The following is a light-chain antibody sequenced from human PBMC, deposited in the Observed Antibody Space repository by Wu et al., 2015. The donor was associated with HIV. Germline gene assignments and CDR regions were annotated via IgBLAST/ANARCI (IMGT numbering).Light chain of an antibody. J-gene: IGKJ4*01. Sequence: EIVLTQSPGTLSLSPGDRATLSCRASQGLSGRNLAWYQQKPGQAPRLLIYDASRRATDIPDRFSGSGSGIEFTLTISRLEPEDFAVYYCPQYLSSPFTFGGGPRWRSN. CDR2: DAS. CDR3: PQYLSSPFT. V-gene: IGKV3-20*01. CDR1: QGLSGRN.